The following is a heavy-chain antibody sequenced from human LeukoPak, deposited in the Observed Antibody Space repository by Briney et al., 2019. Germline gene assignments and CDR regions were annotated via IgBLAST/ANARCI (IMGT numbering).Heavy chain of an antibody. J-gene: IGHJ4*02. CDR3: AKDQEYSGWSVDY. V-gene: IGHV3-66*02. CDR1: EFTVSSNY. Sequence: GGSLRLSCAASEFTVSSNYMNWVRQAPGKGLEWVSIIYSGGSTYYADSVKGRFTISRDNSKNTLYLQMNSLRAEDTAVYYRAKDQEYSGWSVDYWGQETLVTVSS. D-gene: IGHD6-6*01. CDR2: IYSGGST.